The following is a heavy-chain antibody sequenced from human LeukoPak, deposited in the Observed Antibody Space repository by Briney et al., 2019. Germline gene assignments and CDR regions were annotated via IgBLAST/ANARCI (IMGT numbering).Heavy chain of an antibody. D-gene: IGHD3-22*01. CDR3: ARGLYDGDY. V-gene: IGHV1-18*01. CDR1: GYTITYFG. J-gene: IGHJ4*02. CDR2: ISVHNGNT. Sequence: ASVKVSCKASGYTITYFGLSWVRQAPGQGLEWLGSISVHNGNTKYAPKFQGRVTITTDTSTSTAYLELRSLRSDDTAVYYCARGLYDGDYWGQGSLVTVSS.